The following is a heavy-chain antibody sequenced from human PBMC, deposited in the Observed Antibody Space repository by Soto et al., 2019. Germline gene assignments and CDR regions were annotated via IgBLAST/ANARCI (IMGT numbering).Heavy chain of an antibody. CDR2: IHHSGTT. Sequence: TSETLSLTCPVYGGSFSSFYLSWIRQSPGKGLEWIGEIHHSGTTNYNPSLKSRVTISVDTSKNQFSLRLTSVTAADTAVYYCARSRYYDTLTGYYYFDYWGQGALVTVSS. CDR1: GGSFSSFY. D-gene: IGHD3-9*01. V-gene: IGHV4-34*01. J-gene: IGHJ4*02. CDR3: ARSRYYDTLTGYYYFDY.